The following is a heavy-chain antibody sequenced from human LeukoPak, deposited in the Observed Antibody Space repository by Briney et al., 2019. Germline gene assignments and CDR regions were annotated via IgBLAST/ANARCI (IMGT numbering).Heavy chain of an antibody. J-gene: IGHJ4*02. CDR3: AKGVPLGHFDY. D-gene: IGHD3-10*01. CDR1: GFTFSSYA. V-gene: IGHV3-23*01. CDR2: ISGGGGGT. Sequence: PGGSLRLSCAASGFTFSSYAMSWVSQAPGKGLEWVSAISGGGGGTYYADSVKGRFTISRDNSKNTLYLQMSSLRPEDTAVYDCAKGVPLGHFDYWGQGTLVTVSS.